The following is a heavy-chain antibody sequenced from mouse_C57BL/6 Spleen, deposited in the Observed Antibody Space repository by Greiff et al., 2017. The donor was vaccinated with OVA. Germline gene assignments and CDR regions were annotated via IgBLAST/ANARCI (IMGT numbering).Heavy chain of an antibody. CDR1: GYAFSSSW. V-gene: IGHV1-82*01. Sequence: VQLQQSGPELVKPGASVKISCKASGYAFSSSWMNWVKQRPGKGLEWIGRIYPGDGDTNYNGKFKGKATLTADKSSGTAYMQLSSLTSEDSAVYFCARYYYDYDGAMDYWGQGTSVTVSS. CDR2: IYPGDGDT. D-gene: IGHD2-4*01. CDR3: ARYYYDYDGAMDY. J-gene: IGHJ4*01.